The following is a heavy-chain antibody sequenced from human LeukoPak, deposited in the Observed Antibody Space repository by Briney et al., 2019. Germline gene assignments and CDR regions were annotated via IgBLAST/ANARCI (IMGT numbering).Heavy chain of an antibody. D-gene: IGHD6-6*01. Sequence: ASVKVSCKASGYTFTSYYMHWVRQAPGQGLEWMGWINPNSGGTNYAQKFQGRVTMTRDTSISTAYMELSRLRSDDTAVYYCARDGGAARQHYYYGMDVWGQGTTVTVSS. V-gene: IGHV1-2*02. CDR2: INPNSGGT. CDR3: ARDGGAARQHYYYGMDV. CDR1: GYTFTSYY. J-gene: IGHJ6*02.